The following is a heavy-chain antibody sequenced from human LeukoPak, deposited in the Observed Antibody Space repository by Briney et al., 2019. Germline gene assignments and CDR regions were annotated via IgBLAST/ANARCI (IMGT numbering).Heavy chain of an antibody. Sequence: QPGGSLRLSCAASGFTFSSYAMHWVRQAPGKGLEWVAVISYDGSNKYYADSVKGRFTISRDNSKNTLYLQMNSLRAEDTAVYYCARDNAGYCSSTSCYISAFDIWGQGTMVTVSP. V-gene: IGHV3-30-3*01. CDR3: ARDNAGYCSSTSCYISAFDI. CDR1: GFTFSSYA. D-gene: IGHD2-2*02. CDR2: ISYDGSNK. J-gene: IGHJ3*02.